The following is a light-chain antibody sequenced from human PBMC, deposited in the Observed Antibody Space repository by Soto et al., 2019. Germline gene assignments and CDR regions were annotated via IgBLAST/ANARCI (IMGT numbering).Light chain of an antibody. V-gene: IGLV2-8*01. CDR2: EVS. CDR3: SSYEAKNFFYV. J-gene: IGLJ1*01. CDR1: SNDVGGYNF. Sequence: QSALAQPPSASGSPGQSVTISCAGTSNDVGGYNFVSWYQQHPGKAPKLMIFEVSKRPSGVPDRFSGSKSGNTASLTVSGLRAEDEADYYCSSYEAKNFFYVFGPGTKFTVL.